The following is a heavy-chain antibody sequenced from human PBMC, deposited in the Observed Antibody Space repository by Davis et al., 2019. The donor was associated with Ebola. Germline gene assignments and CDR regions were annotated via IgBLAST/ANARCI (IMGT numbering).Heavy chain of an antibody. CDR2: INHSGST. J-gene: IGHJ5*02. CDR3: ARAIGGNSGWFDP. CDR1: GGSFSGYY. V-gene: IGHV4-34*01. D-gene: IGHD4-23*01. Sequence: MPGGSLRLSCAVYGGSFSGYYWSWIRQPPGKGLEWIGEINHSGSTNYNPSLKSRVTISVDTSKNQFSLKLSSVTAADTAVYYCARAIGGNSGWFDPWGQGTLVTVSS.